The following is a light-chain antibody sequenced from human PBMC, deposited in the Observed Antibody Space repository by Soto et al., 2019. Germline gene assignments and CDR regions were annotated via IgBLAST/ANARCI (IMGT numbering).Light chain of an antibody. Sequence: DIQITQSPSSLSASVGDRVTSTCRASQSISSYLNWYQQKPGQAPTLLLYAASSLQSAVPSRFSGSGSGTDFTLTISSLQPEDFATYYCQQSYSTLPLTFGGGTKVDIK. CDR3: QQSYSTLPLT. V-gene: IGKV1-39*01. CDR1: QSISSY. J-gene: IGKJ4*01. CDR2: AAS.